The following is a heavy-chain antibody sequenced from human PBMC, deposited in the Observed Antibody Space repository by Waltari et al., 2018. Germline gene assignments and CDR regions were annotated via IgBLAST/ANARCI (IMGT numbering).Heavy chain of an antibody. CDR1: GGSISSYY. CDR3: ARDKVGATTP. Sequence: QVQLQESGPGLVKPSETLSLTCTVSGGSISSYYWSWIRQPPGKGLEWIGYIYYSGSTNYNPSLKSRVTISVDTSKNQFSLKLSSVTAADTAVYYCARDKVGATTPWGQGTLVTVSS. V-gene: IGHV4-59*01. D-gene: IGHD1-26*01. J-gene: IGHJ5*02. CDR2: IYYSGST.